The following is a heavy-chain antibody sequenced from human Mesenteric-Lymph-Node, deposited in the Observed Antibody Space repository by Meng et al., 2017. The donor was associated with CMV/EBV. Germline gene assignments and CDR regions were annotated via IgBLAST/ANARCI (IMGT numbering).Heavy chain of an antibody. CDR1: FTDYY. V-gene: IGHV1-2*06. Sequence: FTDYYKHWGRQAPGPGLECVGRSRPNNSGSNRASKLRGRVTLTRDTSTSVAYMELSVRQSDDTAVYFCSKDVKTLGGGYSCGYYSDNWGQGTLVTVSS. D-gene: IGHD3-3*01. CDR3: SKDVKTLGGGYSCGYYSDN. CDR2: SRPNNSGS. J-gene: IGHJ4*02.